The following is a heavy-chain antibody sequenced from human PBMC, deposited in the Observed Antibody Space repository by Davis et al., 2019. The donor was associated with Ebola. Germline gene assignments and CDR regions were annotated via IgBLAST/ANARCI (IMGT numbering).Heavy chain of an antibody. CDR1: GFTFSGSA. Sequence: GGSLRLSCAASGFTFSGSAMHWVRQASGKGLEWVGRIRSKANSYATAYAASVKGRFTISRDDSKNTAYLQMNSLKTEDTAVYYCTRGGIAAAGTFHWFDPWGQGTLVTVSS. CDR2: IRSKANSYAT. D-gene: IGHD6-13*01. V-gene: IGHV3-73*01. J-gene: IGHJ5*02. CDR3: TRGGIAAAGTFHWFDP.